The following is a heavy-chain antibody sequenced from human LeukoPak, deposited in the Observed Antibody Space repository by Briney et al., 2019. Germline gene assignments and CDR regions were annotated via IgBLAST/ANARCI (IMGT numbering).Heavy chain of an antibody. D-gene: IGHD4-11*01. V-gene: IGHV3-33*06. J-gene: IGHJ4*02. Sequence: GRSLRLSCAASGFTFSSYGMHWVRQAPGKGLEWVAVIWYDGSNKYYADSVKGRFTISRDNSKNTLYLQMNSLRAEDTAVYYCPKISDYSNFLDYWGQGTLVTVSS. CDR3: PKISDYSNFLDY. CDR2: IWYDGSNK. CDR1: GFTFSSYG.